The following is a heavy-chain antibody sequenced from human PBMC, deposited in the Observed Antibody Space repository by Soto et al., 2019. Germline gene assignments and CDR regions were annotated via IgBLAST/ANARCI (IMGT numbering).Heavy chain of an antibody. J-gene: IGHJ4*02. D-gene: IGHD6-13*01. Sequence: SETLSLTCAVYGVSFSGFSWSWIRQPPGKGLEWIGEINHSGSTNYNPSFKSLVTISEDTSKNQFSLKLSSVTAADTAVYYCARGRKVYTSTSYVDWGQGTMVTVSS. CDR3: ARGRKVYTSTSYVD. CDR1: GVSFSGFS. V-gene: IGHV4-34*01. CDR2: INHSGST.